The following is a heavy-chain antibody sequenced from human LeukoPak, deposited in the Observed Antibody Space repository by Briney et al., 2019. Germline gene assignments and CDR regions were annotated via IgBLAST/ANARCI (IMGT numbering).Heavy chain of an antibody. Sequence: GASVKVSCKASGYTFTSHDINWVRQATGQGLEWMGWMNPNSGNTGYAQKSQGRVTMTRDTSINTAYMELHSLRSEDTALYYCARGYSPSIRTTGNDYWGQGTLVTVSS. J-gene: IGHJ4*02. CDR3: ARGYSPSIRTTGNDY. CDR1: GYTFTSHD. D-gene: IGHD1-1*01. V-gene: IGHV1-8*01. CDR2: MNPNSGNT.